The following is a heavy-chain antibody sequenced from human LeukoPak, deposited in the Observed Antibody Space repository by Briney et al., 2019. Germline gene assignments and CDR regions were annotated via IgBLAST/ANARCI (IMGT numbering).Heavy chain of an antibody. CDR3: AKDDDWAFDH. D-gene: IGHD3-9*01. CDR2: ISSSSYI. J-gene: IGHJ4*02. CDR1: GFTFSSYS. Sequence: PGGSLRLSCAASGFTFSSYSMNWVRQAPGKGLEWVSSISSSSYIYYADSVKGRFFISRDNSKNTLSLQMNSLRVEDTAVYYCAKDDDWAFDHWAQGTLVTVSS. V-gene: IGHV3-21*01.